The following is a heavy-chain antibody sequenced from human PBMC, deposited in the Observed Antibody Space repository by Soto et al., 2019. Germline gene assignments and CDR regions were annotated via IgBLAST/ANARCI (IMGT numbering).Heavy chain of an antibody. CDR2: ISTSSSTK. D-gene: IGHD3-22*01. Sequence: QVQLVESGGGLVKPGGSLRLSCAASGFSFSDYYMSWIRQAPGKGLEWVSYISTSSSTKNYADSAKGRFTISRDNAKNSLYLQMNSLRAEDTAVYYCARPSSGYSFDCWGQGTLVTVSS. V-gene: IGHV3-11*01. CDR3: ARPSSGYSFDC. J-gene: IGHJ4*02. CDR1: GFSFSDYY.